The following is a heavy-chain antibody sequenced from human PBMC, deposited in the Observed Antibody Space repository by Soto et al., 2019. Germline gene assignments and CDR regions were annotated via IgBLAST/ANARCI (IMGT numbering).Heavy chain of an antibody. CDR1: GFSLSSYS. CDR3: AKGRGGSYYSALDY. D-gene: IGHD2-15*01. J-gene: IGHJ4*02. Sequence: EVQLLESGGGLVQPGGSLRLSCAASGFSLSSYSTNWVRQAPGKGLEWVSGISDSGGSIYYADSVKGRFTISKDNSENRLFLQMDSLRAEDTAIYYCAKGRGGSYYSALDYWGQGTLVTVSS. V-gene: IGHV3-23*01. CDR2: ISDSGGSI.